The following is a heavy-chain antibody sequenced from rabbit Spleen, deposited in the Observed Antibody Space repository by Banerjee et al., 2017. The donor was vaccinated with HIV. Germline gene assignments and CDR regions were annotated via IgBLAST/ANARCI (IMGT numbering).Heavy chain of an antibody. V-gene: IGHV1S45*01. CDR3: ARDLVAVIGWNFGW. D-gene: IGHD4-1*01. CDR2: INIFTGKS. J-gene: IGHJ6*01. Sequence: QEQLVESGGGLVQPGGSLKLSCKASGFDFSNYGVSWVRQAPGKGLEWIACINIFTGKSVYASWAKGRFSMSRTSSTTVTLQMTSLTAADTATYLCARDLVAVIGWNFGWWGPGTLVTVS. CDR1: GFDFSNYG.